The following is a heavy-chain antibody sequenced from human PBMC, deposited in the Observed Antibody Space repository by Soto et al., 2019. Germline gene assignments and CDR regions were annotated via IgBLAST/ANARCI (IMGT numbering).Heavy chain of an antibody. V-gene: IGHV3-23*01. CDR2: ISGGGDTT. D-gene: IGHD3-10*02. J-gene: IGHJ5*02. CDR3: AKGRGCSARLTPRVDL. Sequence: EVQLLESGGGLVQPGGSLRLSCAASGFTFNNYAMTWVRQAPGKGLEWVSAISGGGDTTSYADSVKGRFTVSRDGSKNTWYLQMGSLRAEDTALYYCAKGRGCSARLTPRVDLWGQGTLVTVSS. CDR1: GFTFNNYA.